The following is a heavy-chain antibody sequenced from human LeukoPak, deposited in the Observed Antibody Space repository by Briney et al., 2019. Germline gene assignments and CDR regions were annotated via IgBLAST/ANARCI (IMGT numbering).Heavy chain of an antibody. Sequence: SETLSLTCTVSGGSISSYYWSWIRQPPGKGLEWIGYIYYSGSTNYNPSLKSRVTISVDTSKNQFSLKLSSVTAADTAVYYCARVRAYSSSGYSRDYGMDVWGQGTTVTVSS. J-gene: IGHJ6*02. CDR3: ARVRAYSSSGYSRDYGMDV. CDR1: GGSISSYY. D-gene: IGHD6-13*01. CDR2: IYYSGST. V-gene: IGHV4-59*01.